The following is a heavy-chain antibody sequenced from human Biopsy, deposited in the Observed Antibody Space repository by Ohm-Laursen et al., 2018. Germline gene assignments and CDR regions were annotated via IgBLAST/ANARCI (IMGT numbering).Heavy chain of an antibody. J-gene: IGHJ4*02. Sequence: SVKVSCKASGYSFTSYYMHWVRQAPGQGLEWMGMINPSGSTTSYPQIFQGRVTMTRDRSKSTVYMELSSLRSADTAVYFCARNTGWYGDLYYFDYWGQGTLVTVSS. CDR3: ARNTGWYGDLYYFDY. CDR1: GYSFTSYY. D-gene: IGHD6-19*01. CDR2: INPSGSTT. V-gene: IGHV1-46*01.